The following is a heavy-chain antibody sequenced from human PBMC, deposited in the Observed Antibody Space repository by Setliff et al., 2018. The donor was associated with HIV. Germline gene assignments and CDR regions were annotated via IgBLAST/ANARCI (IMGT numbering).Heavy chain of an antibody. V-gene: IGHV4-61*05. D-gene: IGHD5-12*01. J-gene: IGHJ4*02. CDR1: AGSISTSSYY. Sequence: SETLSLTCTVSAGSISTSSYYWGWIRQPPRWGLEWIGYVHTSGSSNYNLSLKSRATISVDTSTNQFSLKLTSLTAADTAVYYCVRGGTGWLRGLFDYWGRGILVTVSS. CDR2: VHTSGSS. CDR3: VRGGTGWLRGLFDY.